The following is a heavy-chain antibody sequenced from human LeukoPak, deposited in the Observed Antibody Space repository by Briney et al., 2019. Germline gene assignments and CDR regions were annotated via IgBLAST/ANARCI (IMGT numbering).Heavy chain of an antibody. D-gene: IGHD3-9*01. CDR2: IDYDSSHI. CDR3: TRDPLRYLRVGHYDY. CDR1: GFTFSTSA. Sequence: KAGGSLRLSCAASGFTFSTSAMNWVRQVPGKGLEWVSSIDYDSSHIYCAASVRGRFTISRDNARDSVYLQMDSLRVEDTAVYYCTRDPLRYLRVGHYDYWGQGTLVAVSS. V-gene: IGHV3-21*01. J-gene: IGHJ4*02.